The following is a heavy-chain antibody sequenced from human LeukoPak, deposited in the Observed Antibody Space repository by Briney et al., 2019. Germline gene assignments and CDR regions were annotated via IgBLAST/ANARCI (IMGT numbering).Heavy chain of an antibody. Sequence: GGSLRLSCEASGFTFSAYAMTWVRQAPGQGLEWVSSIGSDNKPHYSESVKGRFAISRDNSKSMLFLQLNSLRAEDTALYYCARFRWGDYYYYGVDVWGQGTTVTVSS. V-gene: IGHV3-23*05. CDR1: GFTFSAYA. CDR3: ARFRWGDYYYYGVDV. D-gene: IGHD3-16*01. J-gene: IGHJ6*02. CDR2: IGSDNKP.